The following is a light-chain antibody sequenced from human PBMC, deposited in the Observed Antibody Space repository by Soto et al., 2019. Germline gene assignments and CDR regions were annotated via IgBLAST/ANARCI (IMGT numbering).Light chain of an antibody. CDR3: QHRSNWPPG. CDR1: QSVNSH. V-gene: IGKV3-11*01. J-gene: IGKJ5*01. CDR2: DTS. Sequence: EIVLTQSPATLSLSPGERATLSCRASQSVNSHLGWYQQKPGQVPRLLIYDTSNRATGTPARFSGSGSGTDFTLTISSLEPEDFEVYYCQHRSNWPPGFGQGTRLEIK.